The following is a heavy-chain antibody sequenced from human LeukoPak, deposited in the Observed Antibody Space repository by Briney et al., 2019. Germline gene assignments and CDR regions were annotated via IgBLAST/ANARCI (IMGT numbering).Heavy chain of an antibody. CDR2: VYNSGST. Sequence: SQTLSLTCTVSGGSISIYYWSWIRQPPGKGLEWLGYVYNSGSTDYNPSLKSRVTISADTSKNQFSLKLSSVTAADTAVYYCVRDRELFYWGQGTLVTVSS. D-gene: IGHD1-7*01. V-gene: IGHV4-59*01. J-gene: IGHJ4*02. CDR3: VRDRELFY. CDR1: GGSISIYY.